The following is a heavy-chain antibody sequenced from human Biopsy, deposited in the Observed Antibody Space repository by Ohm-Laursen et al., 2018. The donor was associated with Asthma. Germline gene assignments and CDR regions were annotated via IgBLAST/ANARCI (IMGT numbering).Heavy chain of an antibody. D-gene: IGHD6-25*01. CDR2: IYYSGTT. CDR3: VRGSSSGHHGPFHYYYGLDV. Sequence: PSQTLSLTCSLSSGSGGYVRSGNYYWGWIRQPPGKGLEWIGSIYYSGTTYYNPSLESRVTVSADTSKIQFSRKLASVTAADTAVYYCVRGSSSGHHGPFHYYYGLDVWGQGTTATVSS. CDR1: SGSGGYVRSGNYY. V-gene: IGHV4-39*01. J-gene: IGHJ6*02.